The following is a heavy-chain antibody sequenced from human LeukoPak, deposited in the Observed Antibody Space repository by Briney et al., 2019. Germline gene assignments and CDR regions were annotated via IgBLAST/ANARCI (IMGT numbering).Heavy chain of an antibody. V-gene: IGHV3-74*01. CDR1: GFTFSSYW. Sequence: PGGPLSLSCAASGFTFSSYWMHWVRQAPGKGLVWVSRIHSDGSSTSYAASVRGRLSISRDEAKSTLYLQMNSLRDEDTAVYYCARSGWPYYFDYWGQGTLVTVSS. D-gene: IGHD3-22*01. CDR2: IHSDGSST. CDR3: ARSGWPYYFDY. J-gene: IGHJ4*02.